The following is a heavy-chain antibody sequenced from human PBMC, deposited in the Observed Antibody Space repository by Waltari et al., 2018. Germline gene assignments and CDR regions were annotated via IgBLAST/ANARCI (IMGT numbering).Heavy chain of an antibody. CDR2: INHSGST. D-gene: IGHD3-10*01. CDR1: GGSFSGYY. J-gene: IGHJ6*02. CDR3: ARSVVRGVVAVTNGGYYYYGMDV. V-gene: IGHV4-34*01. Sequence: QVQLQQWGAGLLKPSETLSLTCAVYGGSFSGYYWSWIRQPPGKGLEWIGEINHSGSTNYNPSLKSRVTISVDTSKNQFSLKLSSVTAADTAVYYCARSVVRGVVAVTNGGYYYYGMDVWGQGTTVTVSS.